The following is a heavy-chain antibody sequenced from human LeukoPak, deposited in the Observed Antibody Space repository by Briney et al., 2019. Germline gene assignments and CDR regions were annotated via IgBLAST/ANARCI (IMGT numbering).Heavy chain of an antibody. CDR3: ARDIRYCSSTSCYTGGTDY. D-gene: IGHD2-2*02. CDR2: IKQDGSEK. J-gene: IGHJ4*02. CDR1: GFTFSSYW. V-gene: IGHV3-7*01. Sequence: GGSLRLSCAASGFTFSSYWMNWVRQAPGKGLEWVANIKQDGSEKYYVDSVKGRFTISRDNAKNSLYLQMNSLRAEDTAVYYCARDIRYCSSTSCYTGGTDYWGQGTLVTVSS.